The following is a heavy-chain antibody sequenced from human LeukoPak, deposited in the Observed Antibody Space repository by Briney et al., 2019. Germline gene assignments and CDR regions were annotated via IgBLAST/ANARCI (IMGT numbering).Heavy chain of an antibody. CDR1: GYSISSGYY. D-gene: IGHD4/OR15-4a*01. J-gene: IGHJ6*03. CDR3: ARTMVRDQRYYYYMDV. CDR2: IYHSGST. V-gene: IGHV4-38-2*01. Sequence: SETLSLTCAVSGYSISSGYYWGWIRQPPGKGLEWIGSIYHSGSTYYNPSLKSRDTISVDTSKNQFSLKLSSVTAADTAVYYCARTMVRDQRYYYYMDVWGKGTTVTVSS.